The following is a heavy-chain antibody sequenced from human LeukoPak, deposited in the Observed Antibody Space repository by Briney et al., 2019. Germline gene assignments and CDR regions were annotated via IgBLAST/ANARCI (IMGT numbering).Heavy chain of an antibody. V-gene: IGHV4-34*01. CDR1: GGSFSGYY. Sequence: SETLSLTCAVYGGSFSGYYWSWIRQPPGKGLEWIGEINHSGSTNYNPSLKSRVTISVDTSKNQFSLKLSSVTAADTAVYYCARGRPLTGNAVLPAAKYNWFDPWGQGTLVTVSS. CDR3: ARGRPLTGNAVLPAAKYNWFDP. D-gene: IGHD2-2*01. J-gene: IGHJ5*02. CDR2: INHSGST.